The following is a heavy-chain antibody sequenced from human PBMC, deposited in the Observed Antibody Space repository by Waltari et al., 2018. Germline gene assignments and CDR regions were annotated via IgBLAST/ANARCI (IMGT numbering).Heavy chain of an antibody. J-gene: IGHJ4*02. D-gene: IGHD1-26*01. V-gene: IGHV3-33*08. CDR2: VWYDGSNK. CDR1: GFMLSGYG. Sequence: QVQLVESGGGVVQPGRSLRLSCAASGFMLSGYGMHWVRQAPGKGLGWVAVVWYDGSNKYYGDSVKGRFTISRDNSKNTVYLQMNSLRAEDTAVYYCARDRSGSYFGENCFDYWGQGTLVTVSS. CDR3: ARDRSGSYFGENCFDY.